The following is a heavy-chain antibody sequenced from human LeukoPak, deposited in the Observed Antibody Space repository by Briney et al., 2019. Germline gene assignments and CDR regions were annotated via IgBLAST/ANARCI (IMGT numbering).Heavy chain of an antibody. Sequence: PSETLSLTCTVSGGSISSYYWSWIRQPPGKGLEWIGYIYYSGSTNYNPSLKSRVTISVDTSKNQFSLKLSSVTAADTAVYYCARLSRTAPFDYWGQGTLVTVS. CDR2: IYYSGST. D-gene: IGHD6-6*01. J-gene: IGHJ4*02. CDR1: GGSISSYY. CDR3: ARLSRTAPFDY. V-gene: IGHV4-59*08.